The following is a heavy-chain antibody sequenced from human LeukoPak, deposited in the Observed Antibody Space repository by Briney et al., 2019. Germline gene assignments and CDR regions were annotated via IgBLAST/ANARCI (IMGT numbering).Heavy chain of an antibody. V-gene: IGHV1-69*04. CDR1: GGTFSSYA. D-gene: IGHD2-2*01. Sequence: SVKVSCKASGGTFSSYAISWVRQAPGQGLEWMGRIIPILGIANYAQKFQGRVTITADKSTSTAYMELSSLRSEDTAVYHCAIARSHCSSTSCRYHYYYYGMDGWGQGTTVTVSS. CDR2: IIPILGIA. CDR3: AIARSHCSSTSCRYHYYYYGMDG. J-gene: IGHJ6*01.